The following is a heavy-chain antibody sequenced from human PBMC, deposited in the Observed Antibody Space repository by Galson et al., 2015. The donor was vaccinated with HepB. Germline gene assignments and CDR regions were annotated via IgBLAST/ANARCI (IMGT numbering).Heavy chain of an antibody. CDR1: GGTFSSYA. CDR2: IIPIFGTA. J-gene: IGHJ6*02. D-gene: IGHD6-13*01. CDR3: ARDYPKASSWPYGMDV. Sequence: SVKVSCKASGGTFSSYAISWVRQAPGQGLEWMGGIIPIFGTANYAQKFQGRVTITADESTSTAYMELSSLRSEDTAVYYCARDYPKASSWPYGMDVWGQGTTVTVSS. V-gene: IGHV1-69*13.